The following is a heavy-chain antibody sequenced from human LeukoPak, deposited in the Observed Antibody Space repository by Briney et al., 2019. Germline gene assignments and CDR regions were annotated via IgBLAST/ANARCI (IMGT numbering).Heavy chain of an antibody. D-gene: IGHD6-6*01. V-gene: IGHV4-59*01. CDR3: AREAQYNWFDP. CDR2: IYYSGST. Sequence: SETLSLTCTVSGGSISSYYWSWIRQPPGKGLEWIGYIYYSGSTNYNPSLKSRVTISVDTSKNQFSLKLSSVTAADTAVYYCAREAQYNWFDPWGQGTLVTVSS. J-gene: IGHJ5*02. CDR1: GGSISSYY.